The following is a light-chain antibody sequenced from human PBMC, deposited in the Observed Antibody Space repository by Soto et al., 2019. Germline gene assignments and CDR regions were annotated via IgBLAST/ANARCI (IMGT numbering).Light chain of an antibody. CDR2: AAS. Sequence: DIQLTQSPSFLSASVGDRVTITCRASQGINSYFTWYQQKPGRAPKLLIYAASTLQSGVPSRFSGSGSGTEFTLTISSLQPQDFGTYYCQQLNSYPLNFGGGTKVAI. V-gene: IGKV1-9*01. J-gene: IGKJ4*01. CDR1: QGINSY. CDR3: QQLNSYPLN.